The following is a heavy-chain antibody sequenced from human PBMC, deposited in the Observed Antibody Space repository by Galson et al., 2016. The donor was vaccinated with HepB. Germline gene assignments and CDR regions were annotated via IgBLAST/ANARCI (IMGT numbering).Heavy chain of an antibody. V-gene: IGHV2-5*02. CDR3: AHRWSRGRSGWFDP. Sequence: PALVKPTQTVTLTCTLSNVSLPSSGVGVGWIRQPPGKALEWLALIFWDDDTHYSPSLKTRLTVTKDISKNQVVLTMTKMDPMDTATYYCAHRWSRGRSGWFDPWGQGTLVTVSS. CDR2: IFWDDDT. CDR1: NVSLPSSGVG. D-gene: IGHD3-10*01. J-gene: IGHJ5*02.